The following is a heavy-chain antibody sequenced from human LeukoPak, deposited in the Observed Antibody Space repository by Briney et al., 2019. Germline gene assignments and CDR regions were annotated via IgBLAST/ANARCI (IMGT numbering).Heavy chain of an antibody. CDR1: GYSISTGYY. CDR2: ISLGGTT. D-gene: IGHD4-17*01. Sequence: SETLSLTCTVSGYSISTGYYWDWIRQPPGKGLESIGSISLGGTTHYNPSLKSRVIISVDTSKNQFSLKLSSVTAADTAVYYCARYYSDIGAFDIWGQGTMVTVSS. V-gene: IGHV4-38-2*02. J-gene: IGHJ3*02. CDR3: ARYYSDIGAFDI.